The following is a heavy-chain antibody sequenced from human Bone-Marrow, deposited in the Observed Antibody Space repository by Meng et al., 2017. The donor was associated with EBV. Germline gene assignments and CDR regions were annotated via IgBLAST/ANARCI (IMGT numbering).Heavy chain of an antibody. CDR2: IYHSGST. CDR1: GGSISSNTW. CDR3: AKGGGYYYDSSGFHYDY. V-gene: IGHV4-4*02. Sequence: QLQLQESGPGLVKPSGTLSLPCAVSGGSISSNTWWSWVRQPPGKGLECIGEIYHSGSTNYNPSLKSRVTISVDKSKNQFSLKLSSVTAADTAVYYCAKGGGYYYDSSGFHYDYWGQGTLVTVSS. J-gene: IGHJ4*02. D-gene: IGHD3-22*01.